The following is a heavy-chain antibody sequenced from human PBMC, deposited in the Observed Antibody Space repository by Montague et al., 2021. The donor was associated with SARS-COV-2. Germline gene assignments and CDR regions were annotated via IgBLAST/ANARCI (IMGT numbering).Heavy chain of an antibody. CDR2: IYHSGTT. CDR1: RNSISSGYY. V-gene: IGHV4-38-2*02. Sequence: TLSLTCTVSRNSISSGYYCGWIRQPPGKGLEWIGTIYHSGTTYYNPTLNSRVTISVDTSKNQFSLNLSSVTAADTAVYPCAGLWFGEFHMFSGAFDIWGQGTMVTVSS. J-gene: IGHJ3*02. CDR3: AGLWFGEFHMFSGAFDI. D-gene: IGHD3-10*01.